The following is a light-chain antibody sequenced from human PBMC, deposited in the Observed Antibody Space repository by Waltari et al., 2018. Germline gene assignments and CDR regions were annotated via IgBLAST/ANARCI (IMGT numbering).Light chain of an antibody. J-gene: IGKJ3*01. CDR3: QQFYNPLFM. CDR2: WAS. CDR1: KCVSYNSDTNNF. Sequence: DIVMTQSQASLAVSLGERATINCKSSKCVSYNSDTNNFLAWYQQKPGQPPKLLIYWASTRASGVPDRFSGSGSGTEFTLTISSVEAEDVAIYYCQQFYNPLFMFGPGTKVDIK. V-gene: IGKV4-1*01.